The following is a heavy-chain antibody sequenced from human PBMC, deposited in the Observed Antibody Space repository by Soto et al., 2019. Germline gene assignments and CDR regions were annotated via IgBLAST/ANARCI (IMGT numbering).Heavy chain of an antibody. D-gene: IGHD6-13*01. V-gene: IGHV1-18*01. CDR1: GYTFTSYG. CDR3: ARGGPAAAGTSNAFDI. Sequence: QVQLVQSGAEVKKPGASVKVSCKASGYTFTSYGISWVRQAPGQGLEWMGWISAYNGNTNYAQKLQGRVTMTTDTSTSTAYMELRSLRAEDTVVYDGARGGPAAAGTSNAFDIWGQGTMVTVSS. CDR2: ISAYNGNT. J-gene: IGHJ3*02.